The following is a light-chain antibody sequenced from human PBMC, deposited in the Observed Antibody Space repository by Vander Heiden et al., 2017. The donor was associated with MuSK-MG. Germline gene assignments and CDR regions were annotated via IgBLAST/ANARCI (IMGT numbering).Light chain of an antibody. CDR3: QQSDSTPVT. CDR1: QSISSY. Sequence: DIQMTQSPSSLSASVGDRVTITCRASQSISSYLNWYQQKPGKAPKLLIYAASSLQSGVPSRFSDSGSGTDFTLTISRLQPEDFATYYCQQSDSTPVTFGQGTLMDIK. V-gene: IGKV1-39*01. CDR2: AAS. J-gene: IGKJ5*01.